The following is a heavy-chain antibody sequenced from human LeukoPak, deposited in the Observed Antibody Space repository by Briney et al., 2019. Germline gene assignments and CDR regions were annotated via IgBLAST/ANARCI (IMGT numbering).Heavy chain of an antibody. CDR3: AKGLDGSYYTFFDY. J-gene: IGHJ4*02. Sequence: PGGSLRLSCAASGFTFSSYAMSWVRQAPGEGLEWVSAISGSGGSTYYADSVKGRFTISRDNSKNTLYLQMNSLRAEDTAVYYCAKGLDGSYYTFFDYWGQGTLVTVSS. D-gene: IGHD1-26*01. CDR1: GFTFSSYA. V-gene: IGHV3-23*01. CDR2: ISGSGGST.